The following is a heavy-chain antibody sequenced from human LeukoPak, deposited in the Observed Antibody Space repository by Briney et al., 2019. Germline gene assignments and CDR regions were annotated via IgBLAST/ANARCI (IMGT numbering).Heavy chain of an antibody. CDR2: ISGSGVTT. CDR1: GFTFSSYA. D-gene: IGHD2-21*01. Sequence: GGSLRLSCAASGFTFSSYAMSWVRQAPGKGLEWVSAISGSGVTTYYADSVKGRFTISRDNSKNTLYLQMNSLRAEDTALYYCAKDRDSYLVGFFDYWGQGTLVTVSS. J-gene: IGHJ4*02. V-gene: IGHV3-23*01. CDR3: AKDRDSYLVGFFDY.